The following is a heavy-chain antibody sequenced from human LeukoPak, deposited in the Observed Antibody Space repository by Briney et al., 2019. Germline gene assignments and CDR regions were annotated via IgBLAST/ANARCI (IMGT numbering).Heavy chain of an antibody. CDR3: ARGGRDMVATMRF. CDR2: INFNGGDT. CDR1: GFTFADYG. Sequence: PGGSRRLSCAASGFTFADYGMAWVRQRQGKGLEWVAGINFNGGDTGYADSVRGRFIISRDNARNSLYLQMNSLRADDTALYYCARGGRDMVATMRFWGQGTLVTVSS. V-gene: IGHV3-20*04. J-gene: IGHJ4*02. D-gene: IGHD5-12*01.